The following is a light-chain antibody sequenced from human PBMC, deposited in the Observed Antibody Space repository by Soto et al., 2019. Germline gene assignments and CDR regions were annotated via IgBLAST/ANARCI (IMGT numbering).Light chain of an antibody. CDR3: SSYTSSGTLYV. CDR2: DVS. J-gene: IGLJ1*01. CDR1: SSDVGGYNY. V-gene: IGLV2-14*01. Sequence: QSVLTQPASVSGSPGQLITISCTGTSSDVGGYNYVSWYQQHPGKAPKLMIYDVSNRPSGVSNRFSGSKSGNTASLTISGLQAENEADYYCSSYTSSGTLYVFGTGTKVTV.